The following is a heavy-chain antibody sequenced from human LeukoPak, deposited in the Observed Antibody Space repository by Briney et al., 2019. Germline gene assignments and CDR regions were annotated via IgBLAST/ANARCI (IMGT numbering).Heavy chain of an antibody. V-gene: IGHV3-49*04. CDR1: GFTFGDYA. CDR3: TTYIVATTLDY. CDR2: IRSKAYGGTT. J-gene: IGHJ4*02. D-gene: IGHD5-12*01. Sequence: GGSLRLSCTASGFTFGDYAMSWVRQAPGKGLEWVGFIRSKAYGGTTEYAASVKGRFTISRDDSKSIAYLQMNSLKTEDTAVYYCTTYIVATTLDYWGQGTLVTVSS.